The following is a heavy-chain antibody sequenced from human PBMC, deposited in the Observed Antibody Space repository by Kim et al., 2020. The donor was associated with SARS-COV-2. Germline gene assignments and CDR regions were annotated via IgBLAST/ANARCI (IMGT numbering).Heavy chain of an antibody. D-gene: IGHD3-16*01. Sequence: ASVKVSCKASGYTFTSYTIHWVRQAPGQRLEWMGWINTAIGNTKYSQKFQGRVTITRDTSASTAYMEVSSLRSEDTAVYYCARGRGDLVVPWGQGTLVTVS. CDR1: GYTFTSYT. CDR2: INTAIGNT. V-gene: IGHV1-3*04. CDR3: ARGRGDLVVP. J-gene: IGHJ5*02.